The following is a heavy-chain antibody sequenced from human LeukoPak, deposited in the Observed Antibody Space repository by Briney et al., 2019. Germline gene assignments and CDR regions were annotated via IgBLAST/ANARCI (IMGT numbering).Heavy chain of an antibody. J-gene: IGHJ6*02. CDR1: GGSISSYY. Sequence: SETLSLTCTVSGGSISSYYWSWIRQPPGKGLEWIGYIYYSGSTNYNPSLKSRVTISVDTSKNQFSLKLSSVTAADTAVYYCARDRVDTDTAMIYYYYYGMDVWGQGTQVTVSS. CDR3: ARDRVDTDTAMIYYYYYGMDV. CDR2: IYYSGST. V-gene: IGHV4-59*01. D-gene: IGHD5-18*01.